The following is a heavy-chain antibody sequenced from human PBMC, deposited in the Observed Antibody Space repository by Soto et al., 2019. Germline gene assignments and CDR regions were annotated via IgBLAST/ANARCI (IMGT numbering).Heavy chain of an antibody. J-gene: IGHJ4*02. CDR3: AKRGRGVTLTEMAKFDY. CDR1: GFTFSTYA. D-gene: IGHD3-22*01. CDR2: ISGSGGRT. V-gene: IGHV3-23*01. Sequence: GGSLRLSCIASGFTFSTYAMSWVRQAPGKGLEWVSVISGSGGRTYYADSVKGRFTISRDNSKNTLYLHMNSLRAEDTAVYYCAKRGRGVTLTEMAKFDYWGQGTLVTVSS.